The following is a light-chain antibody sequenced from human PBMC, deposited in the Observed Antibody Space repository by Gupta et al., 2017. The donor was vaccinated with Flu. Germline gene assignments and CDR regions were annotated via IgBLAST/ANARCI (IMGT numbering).Light chain of an antibody. J-gene: IGLJ3*02. V-gene: IGLV3-19*01. CDR1: SLRTYY. CDR3: NSRGSSGNHWV. CDR2: AKD. Sequence: SSELTPDPAVSVAFGQTVRITCQGDSLRTYYPSWYQQKPGQAPVLVIYAKDYRPSGIPDRFSGSSSGNTASLTITGAQAEDEAVYYCNSRGSSGNHWVFGGGTRVTVL.